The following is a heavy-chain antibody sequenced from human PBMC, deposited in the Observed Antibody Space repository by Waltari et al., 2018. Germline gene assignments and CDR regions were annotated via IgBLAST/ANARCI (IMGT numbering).Heavy chain of an antibody. J-gene: IGHJ4*02. D-gene: IGHD2-15*01. CDR3: ARDRGRGLYLDS. V-gene: IGHV4-4*02. Sequence: QLQLQESGPGLVKPSGTLSLTCPVPGPSMGSKDFWSWVRQPPEKGLEWIGQIHRSGRTNYNPSLESRVTISVDTSNNQFSLKVTSTTAADTAVYYCARDRGRGLYLDSWGQGTLVTVSP. CDR2: IHRSGRT. CDR1: GPSMGSKDF.